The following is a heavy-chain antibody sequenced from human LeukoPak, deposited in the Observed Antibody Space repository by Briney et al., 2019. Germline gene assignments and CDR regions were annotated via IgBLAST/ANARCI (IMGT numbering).Heavy chain of an antibody. CDR1: GYTFTNYD. Sequence: ASVKVSCKASGYTFTNYDINWVRQATGQGLEWMGWMNPNSGNTGFVQKFQGRVILTSDTSINTAYMELSSLRSDDTAVYYCVRGNSGSYYLYWGQGTLVSVSS. V-gene: IGHV1-8*02. CDR3: VRGNSGSYYLY. J-gene: IGHJ4*02. CDR2: MNPNSGNT. D-gene: IGHD1-26*01.